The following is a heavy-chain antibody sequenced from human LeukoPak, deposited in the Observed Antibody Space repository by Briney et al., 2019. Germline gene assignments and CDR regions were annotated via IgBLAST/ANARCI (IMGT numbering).Heavy chain of an antibody. CDR3: ARDKDEDYDTSGMLQH. CDR1: GGTFSSYA. J-gene: IGHJ1*01. D-gene: IGHD3-22*01. CDR2: ISAYNGNT. V-gene: IGHV1-18*01. Sequence: ASVTVSCKASGGTFSSYAISWVRQAPGQRPEWMGWISAYNGNTNYAQNLQDRVTLTTDSSTTTAYMELRSLRSDDTAVYYCARDKDEDYDTSGMLQHWGQGTLVTVSS.